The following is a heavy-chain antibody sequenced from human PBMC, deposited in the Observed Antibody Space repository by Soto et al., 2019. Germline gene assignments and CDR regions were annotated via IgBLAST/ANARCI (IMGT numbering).Heavy chain of an antibody. D-gene: IGHD5-18*01. V-gene: IGHV3-33*01. CDR2: IWYDGSNK. CDR3: ARDGQDSYGFDY. Sequence: GGSLRLSCAASGFTFSSYGIHWVRQAPGKGLEWVAVIWYDGSNKYYADSVKGRFTISRDNSKNTLYLQMNSLRAEDTAVYYCARDGQDSYGFDYWGQGTLVTVSS. CDR1: GFTFSSYG. J-gene: IGHJ4*02.